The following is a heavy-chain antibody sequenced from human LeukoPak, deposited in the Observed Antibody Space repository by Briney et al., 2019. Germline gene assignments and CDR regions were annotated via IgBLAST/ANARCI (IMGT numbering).Heavy chain of an antibody. CDR1: GFTFSSYS. D-gene: IGHD3-10*01. Sequence: PGESLRLTCAASGFTFSSYSMNWVRQAPGKGLEWVSYINSSSSTIYYAAPVNGRFTISRDNAKNSLYLQMNSLRAEDTAAYYCARDQVKRGYYGSGRSDYWGQGTLVTVSS. J-gene: IGHJ4*02. CDR3: ARDQVKRGYYGSGRSDY. CDR2: INSSSSTI. V-gene: IGHV3-48*01.